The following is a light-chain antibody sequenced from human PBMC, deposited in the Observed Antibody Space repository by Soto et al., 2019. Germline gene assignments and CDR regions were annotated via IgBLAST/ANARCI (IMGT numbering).Light chain of an antibody. J-gene: IGKJ2*01. CDR3: LQDYNYPFT. V-gene: IGKV1-6*01. CDR2: GAS. Sequence: IQMTQAPSSLSASVGDRVTITCRASQDIRKDLACYQQKPGKAPQILIYGASTLQTGVASRFSGSGSATDFTLTISSLQPEDSEAYYCLQDYNYPFTFGQGTTVDLK. CDR1: QDIRKD.